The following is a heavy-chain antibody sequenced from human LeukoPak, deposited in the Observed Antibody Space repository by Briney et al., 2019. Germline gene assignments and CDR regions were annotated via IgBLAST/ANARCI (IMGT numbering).Heavy chain of an antibody. CDR2: ITASSDST. J-gene: IGHJ4*02. Sequence: GGSLRLSCVGSGFSFSSYAMTWVRQAPGKGLEWVSTITASSDSTFYADSVKGRFTISRDDSKNTFYLQMNSLRVEDTAMYYCAREGHYDSSGFKTPDYWGQGTLVTVSS. CDR1: GFSFSSYA. D-gene: IGHD3-22*01. V-gene: IGHV3-23*01. CDR3: AREGHYDSSGFKTPDY.